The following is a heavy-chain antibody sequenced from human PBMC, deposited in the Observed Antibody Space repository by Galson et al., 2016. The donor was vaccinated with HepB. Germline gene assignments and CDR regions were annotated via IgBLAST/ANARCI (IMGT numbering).Heavy chain of an antibody. V-gene: IGHV1-18*01. D-gene: IGHD3-16*01. CDR1: GYAFNTYG. CDR3: AREQGGGYGMDI. J-gene: IGHJ6*02. CDR2: ISTDSGNT. Sequence: SVKVSCKASGYAFNTYGINWVRQAPGQGLEWMGWISTDSGNTEYAQKLQGRVTMTTDTLTSTAYMELRSLRSDDTAVYYCAREQGGGYGMDIWGQGTTVTVS.